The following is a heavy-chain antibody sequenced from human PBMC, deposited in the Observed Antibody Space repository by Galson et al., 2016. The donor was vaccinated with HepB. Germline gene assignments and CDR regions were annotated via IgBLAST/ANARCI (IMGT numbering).Heavy chain of an antibody. D-gene: IGHD3-22*01. V-gene: IGHV5-10-1*01. CDR3: ARSVDYYDSRAYW. Sequence: QSGAEVKKPGESLRISCKGSGYNFTSYWITWVRQMPGKGLEWMGRIDPVESYTNYSPSFQGHVTISADKSISTAYLPWSSLKASDTAMYYCARSVDYYDSRAYWWGQGTLVTVSS. CDR1: GYNFTSYW. J-gene: IGHJ4*02. CDR2: IDPVESYT.